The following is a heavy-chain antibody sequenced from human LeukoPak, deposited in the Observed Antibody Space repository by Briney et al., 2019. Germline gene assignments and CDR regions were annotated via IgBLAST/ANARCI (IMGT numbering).Heavy chain of an antibody. CDR3: ASPGALAPYDSSGYYLRY. Sequence: GGSLRLSCAASGFTFSSYAMSWVRQAPGKGLEWVSVIYSGGSTYYADSVKGRFTISRDNSKNTLYLQMNSLRAEDTAVYYCASPGALAPYDSSGYYLRYWGQGTLVTVSS. CDR2: IYSGGST. CDR1: GFTFSSYA. J-gene: IGHJ4*02. D-gene: IGHD3-22*01. V-gene: IGHV3-53*01.